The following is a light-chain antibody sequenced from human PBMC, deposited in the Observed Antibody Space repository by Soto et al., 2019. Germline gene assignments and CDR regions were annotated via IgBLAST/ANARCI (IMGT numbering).Light chain of an antibody. CDR3: QQYNNWPLT. CDR2: GAS. Sequence: EIVMTQSPATLPVSPGERATLSCRASQSVSIKLAWYQQRPGQAPRLLIYGASSRATGIPDRFSGSGSGKDFTLTISRLQPEDFAVYYCQQYNNWPLTFGQGTRLEIK. CDR1: QSVSIK. V-gene: IGKV3D-15*01. J-gene: IGKJ5*01.